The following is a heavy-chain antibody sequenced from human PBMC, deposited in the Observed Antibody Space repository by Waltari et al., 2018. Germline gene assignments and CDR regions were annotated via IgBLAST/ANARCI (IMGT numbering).Heavy chain of an antibody. D-gene: IGHD3-10*01. CDR3: TRALPTASYYYGSGRIFDP. J-gene: IGHJ5*02. V-gene: IGHV4-61*02. Sequence: QVQLQESGPGLVKPSQTLSLTCTVSGGSISSGSYYWSWIRQPAGKGLEWIGRIYTSGSTNYNPSLKSRVTISVDTSKNQFSRKLSSVTAADTAVYYCTRALPTASYYYGSGRIFDPWGQGTLVTVSS. CDR2: IYTSGST. CDR1: GGSISSGSYY.